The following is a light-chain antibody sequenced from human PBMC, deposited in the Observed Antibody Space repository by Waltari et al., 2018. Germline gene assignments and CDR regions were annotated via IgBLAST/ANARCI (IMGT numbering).Light chain of an antibody. J-gene: IGKJ4*01. V-gene: IGKV4-1*01. CDR1: QTILSPTNRNS. CDR2: WAS. Sequence: DIVMAQSPDSLAVSLGERATISCKSSQTILSPTNRNSLAWYQQKPGQPPTLLIYWASPRQSGVPDRFSGRGSGTDFNLTIDGLQAEDVAIYYCHQYYTSPNTFGGGTQVEIK. CDR3: HQYYTSPNT.